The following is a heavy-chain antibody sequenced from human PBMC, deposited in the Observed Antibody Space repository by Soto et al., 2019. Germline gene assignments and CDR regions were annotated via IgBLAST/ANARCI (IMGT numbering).Heavy chain of an antibody. CDR2: INSDGSST. Sequence: GGSLRLSCAASGFTFSSYWMHWVRQAPGKGLVWVSRINSDGSSTSYADSVKGRFTISRDDSKNTLYLQMNSLRVEDTAVYYCEKYPPWTVGTIAMDVWGQGNTV. V-gene: IGHV3-74*01. CDR1: GFTFSSYW. D-gene: IGHD4-4*01. J-gene: IGHJ6*02. CDR3: EKYPPWTVGTIAMDV.